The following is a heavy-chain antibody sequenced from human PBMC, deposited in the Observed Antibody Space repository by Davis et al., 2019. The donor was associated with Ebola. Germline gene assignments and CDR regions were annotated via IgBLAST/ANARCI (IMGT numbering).Heavy chain of an antibody. CDR2: INPNSGGT. CDR3: ARGGFSMMVVPRDYFHGLDV. Sequence: ASVKVSCKASGGTFSSYAISWVRQAPGQGLEWMGRINPNSGGTNYAQKFQGRVTMTRDTSISTAYMELSRLRSDDTAVYFCARGGFSMMVVPRDYFHGLDVWGQGTTVTVSS. CDR1: GGTFSSYA. D-gene: IGHD3-22*01. V-gene: IGHV1-2*06. J-gene: IGHJ6*02.